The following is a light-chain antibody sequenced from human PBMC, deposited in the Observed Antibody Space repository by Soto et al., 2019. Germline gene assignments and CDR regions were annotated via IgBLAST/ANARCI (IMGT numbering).Light chain of an antibody. J-gene: IGLJ1*01. Sequence: QSVLTQPASVSGSPGQSITISCTGTSGDVGGYNYVSWYQQLPGKAPKLMIYGVSNRPSGVSNRFSGSKSGNTASLTISGLQAEDEADYYCSSYASSATLYVFGTGTKVTVL. V-gene: IGLV2-14*01. CDR1: SGDVGGYNY. CDR2: GVS. CDR3: SSYASSATLYV.